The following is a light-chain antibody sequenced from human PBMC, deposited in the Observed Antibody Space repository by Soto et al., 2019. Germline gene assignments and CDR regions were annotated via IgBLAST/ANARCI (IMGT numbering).Light chain of an antibody. V-gene: IGLV2-23*02. J-gene: IGLJ1*01. CDR2: EVR. CDR3: CSYADTSTLFV. Sequence: QSALTQPASVSGSPGQSITISCTGTSSDVGTYDLVSWYQQHPGKAPKLMIYEVRKRPLGVSNRFSGSKSGYTASLTISGLQAEDEGDYYCCSYADTSTLFVFGSGTKLTVL. CDR1: SSDVGTYDL.